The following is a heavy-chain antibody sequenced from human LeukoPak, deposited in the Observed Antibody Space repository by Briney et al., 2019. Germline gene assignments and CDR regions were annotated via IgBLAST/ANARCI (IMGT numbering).Heavy chain of an antibody. CDR3: ASGLELDY. V-gene: IGHV3-7*03. J-gene: IGHJ4*02. CDR1: GFTFRSYW. Sequence: GGSPRLSCAAPGFTFRSYWMRWVRQAPGKGLEWVANIKQDGSEKNYVDSVKGRFTISGDNAKNSLYLQMNSLRAEDTAVYYCASGLELDYWGQGTLVTVSS. CDR2: IKQDGSEK.